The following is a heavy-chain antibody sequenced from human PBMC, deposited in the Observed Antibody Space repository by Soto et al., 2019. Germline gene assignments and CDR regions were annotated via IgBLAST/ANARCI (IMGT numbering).Heavy chain of an antibody. J-gene: IGHJ6*02. V-gene: IGHV1-2*04. D-gene: IGHD5-12*01. CDR1: GYTFTGYY. CDR3: AVDRGYHSGYGMDV. CDR2: INPNSGGT. Sequence: ASVKVSCKASGYTFTGYYRHWVRQAPGQGLEWMGWINPNSGGTNYAQKFQGWVTMTRDTSISTAYMELSRLRSDDTAVYYCAVDRGYHSGYGMDVWGQGTTVTVSS.